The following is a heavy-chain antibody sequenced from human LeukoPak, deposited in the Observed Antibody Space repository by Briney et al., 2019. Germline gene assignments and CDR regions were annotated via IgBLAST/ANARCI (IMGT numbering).Heavy chain of an antibody. CDR3: ARDLIVGAPRPLDY. J-gene: IGHJ4*02. Sequence: ASVKVSCKASGYTFTGYYMHWVRQAPGQGLEWMGWINPNSGGTNYAQKFQGRVTMTRDTSISTAYMELSRLRSDDTAVYYCARDLIVGAPRPLDYWGQGTLVTVSS. CDR2: INPNSGGT. CDR1: GYTFTGYY. D-gene: IGHD1-26*01. V-gene: IGHV1-2*02.